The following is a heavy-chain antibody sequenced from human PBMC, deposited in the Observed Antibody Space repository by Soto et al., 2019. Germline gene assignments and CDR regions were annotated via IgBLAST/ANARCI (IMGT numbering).Heavy chain of an antibody. J-gene: IGHJ2*01. CDR1: EFTFRNYG. D-gene: IGHD2-2*02. Sequence: QVQLVESGGDVVQPGRSLRLSCAASEFTFRNYGMHWVRQAPGKGLEWVAVIWYDATKKYYADSVKGRFTISRDNSKNTLYLQMDSLRAEDTAVYYCARDIRSRYFDLWGRGTLVTVSS. V-gene: IGHV3-33*01. CDR3: ARDIRSRYFDL. CDR2: IWYDATKK.